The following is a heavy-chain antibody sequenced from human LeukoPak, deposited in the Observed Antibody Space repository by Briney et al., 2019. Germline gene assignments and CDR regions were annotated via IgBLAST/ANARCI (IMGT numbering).Heavy chain of an antibody. CDR2: ISGSGGST. CDR3: ARDCSGGSCYGGHYYDLDV. Sequence: GGSLRLSCAASGFTFSSDAMSWVRQVPGKGLEWVSAISGSGGSTYYADSVKGRFTISRDNSKNTLYLQMNSLRAEDTAIYYCARDCSGGSCYGGHYYDLDVWGQGTTVTVSS. V-gene: IGHV3-23*01. D-gene: IGHD2-15*01. CDR1: GFTFSSDA. J-gene: IGHJ6*02.